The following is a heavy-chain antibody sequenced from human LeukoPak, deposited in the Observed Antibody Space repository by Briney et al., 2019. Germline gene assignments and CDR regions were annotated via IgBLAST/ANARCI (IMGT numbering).Heavy chain of an antibody. Sequence: SETLSLTCAVSGGSFSGYYWTWIRQPPGKGLEWIGEINHSGSANYNPSLKSRVTISLDTSKNQFSLKLSSVTAADTAVYYCARSDSSGRWYWGQGTLVTVSS. CDR3: ARSDSSGRWY. D-gene: IGHD3-22*01. CDR2: INHSGSA. J-gene: IGHJ4*02. CDR1: GGSFSGYY. V-gene: IGHV4-34*01.